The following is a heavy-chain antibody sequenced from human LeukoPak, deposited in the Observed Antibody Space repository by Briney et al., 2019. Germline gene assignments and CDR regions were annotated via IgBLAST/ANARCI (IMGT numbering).Heavy chain of an antibody. V-gene: IGHV4-59*01. D-gene: IGHD3-3*01. J-gene: IGHJ4*02. CDR3: ARTQYYDFWSGYSFDY. CDR2: IYYSGST. Sequence: PSETLSLTCTVSGGSISSYYWSWIRQPPGKGLEWIGYIYYSGSTNYNPSLKSRVTISVDASKNQFSLKLSSVTAADTAVYYCARTQYYDFWSGYSFDYWGQGTLVTVSS. CDR1: GGSISSYY.